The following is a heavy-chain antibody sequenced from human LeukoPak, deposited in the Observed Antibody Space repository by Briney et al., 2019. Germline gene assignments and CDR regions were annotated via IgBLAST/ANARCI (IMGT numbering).Heavy chain of an antibody. J-gene: IGHJ5*02. CDR1: GYTFTGYY. CDR2: IIPIFGTA. V-gene: IGHV1-69*05. D-gene: IGHD2-2*01. CDR3: ARAVVPAAICWFDP. Sequence: GASVKVSCKASGYTFTGYYMHWVRQAPGQGLEWMGGIIPIFGTANYAQKFQGRVTITTDESTSTAYMELSSLRSEDTAVYYCARAVVPAAICWFDPWGQGTLVTVSS.